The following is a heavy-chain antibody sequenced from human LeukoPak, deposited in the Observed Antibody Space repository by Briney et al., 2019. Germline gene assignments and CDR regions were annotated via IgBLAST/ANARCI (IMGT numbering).Heavy chain of an antibody. CDR2: ISGSGGST. J-gene: IGHJ4*02. V-gene: IGHV3-23*01. CDR3: AKDPNQWELLYYFDY. CDR1: GFTLSSFG. D-gene: IGHD1-26*01. Sequence: PGRSLRLSCAASGFTLSSFGMSWVRQAPGKGLEWVSAISGSGGSTYYADSVKGRFTISRDNSKNTLYLQMNSLRAEDTAVYYCAKDPNQWELLYYFDYWGQGTLVTVSS.